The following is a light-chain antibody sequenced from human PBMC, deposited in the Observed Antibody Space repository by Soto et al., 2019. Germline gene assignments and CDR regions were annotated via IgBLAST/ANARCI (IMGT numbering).Light chain of an antibody. V-gene: IGKV2-30*01. CDR3: MQGTHWPPN. CDR1: QILVYTDGNTY. J-gene: IGKJ3*01. CDR2: KIS. Sequence: DAGSSKSQRSLPVTLGQPASISCIWGQILVYTDGNTYLNWFQQRPGQSPRRLIYKISNRDSGVPDRFSGSGSGTNFTLKISRVEAEDVGVYYCMQGTHWPPNFGPGTKVDIK.